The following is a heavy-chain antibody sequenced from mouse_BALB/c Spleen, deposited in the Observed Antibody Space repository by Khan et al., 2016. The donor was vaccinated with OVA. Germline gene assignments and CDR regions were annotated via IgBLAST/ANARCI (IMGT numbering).Heavy chain of an antibody. CDR1: GFTFSTYG. CDR3: ARLAYYYDSEGLAY. V-gene: IGHV5-6*01. J-gene: IGHJ3*01. Sequence: EVELVESGGDLVKPEGSLKLSCAASGFTFSTYGMSWVRQTPDKRLAWVATISSGGSYTYYPDSVQGRFTISRDNAKNTLYLQMSSLKSEDTAMFYCARLAYYYDSEGLAYWGQGTLVTVSA. D-gene: IGHD1-1*01. CDR2: ISSGGSYT.